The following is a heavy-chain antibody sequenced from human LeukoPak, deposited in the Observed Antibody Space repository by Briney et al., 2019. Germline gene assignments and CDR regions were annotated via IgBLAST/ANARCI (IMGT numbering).Heavy chain of an antibody. D-gene: IGHD1-26*01. V-gene: IGHV1-18*01. CDR3: ARGGRWELPRPYAFDI. CDR1: GYTFTSYG. Sequence: GASVKVSCKASGYTFTSYGISWVRQAPGQGLEWMGWISVYNGHTNYAQNLRGRVTMTTDTSTSTAYMELRSLRSDDTAVYYCARGGRWELPRPYAFDIWGQGTMVTVSS. J-gene: IGHJ3*02. CDR2: ISVYNGHT.